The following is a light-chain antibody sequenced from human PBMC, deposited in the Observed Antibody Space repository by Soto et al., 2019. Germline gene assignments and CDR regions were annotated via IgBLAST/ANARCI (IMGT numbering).Light chain of an antibody. Sequence: EIVMTQSPATPSLSPGERATLSCRASQSVSSNLAWYQQKPGQAPRLLIYGASTRATGIPARFSGSGSGTEFTLTISSLQSEDFAVYYCQQYNNWPDTFGQGTKV. V-gene: IGKV3-15*01. CDR1: QSVSSN. CDR3: QQYNNWPDT. J-gene: IGKJ1*01. CDR2: GAS.